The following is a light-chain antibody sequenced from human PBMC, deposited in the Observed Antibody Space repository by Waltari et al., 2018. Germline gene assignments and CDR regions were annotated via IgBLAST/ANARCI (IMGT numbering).Light chain of an antibody. CDR3: QQYHNWPPLT. V-gene: IGKV3-15*01. Sequence: EIVMTQSPATLSVSPWERATLSCRASQSVSSNLAWYQQKPGQAPSLIIYGASTRATGIPARFSGSGSGTEFSLTISSVQSEDFAVYYCQQYHNWPPLTFGGGTKVEIK. CDR2: GAS. CDR1: QSVSSN. J-gene: IGKJ4*01.